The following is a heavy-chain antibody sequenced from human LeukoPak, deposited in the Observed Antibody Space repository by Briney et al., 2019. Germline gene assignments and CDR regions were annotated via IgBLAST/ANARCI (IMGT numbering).Heavy chain of an antibody. V-gene: IGHV4-59*08. CDR3: ARGDPYYYDSSGYYVDY. Sequence: SETLSLTCTVSGGSISSYYWSWIRQPPGKGLEWIGYIYYSGSTNYNPSLKSRVTISVDMSKNQFSLKLSSVTAADTAVYYCARGDPYYYDSSGYYVDYWGQGTLVTVSS. D-gene: IGHD3-22*01. J-gene: IGHJ4*02. CDR2: IYYSGST. CDR1: GGSISSYY.